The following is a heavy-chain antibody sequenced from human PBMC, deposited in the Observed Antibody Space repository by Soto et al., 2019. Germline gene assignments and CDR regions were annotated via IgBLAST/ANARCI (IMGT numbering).Heavy chain of an antibody. CDR1: GFIFSSYA. Sequence: QVQLVESGGGVVQPGRSLRLSCAASGFIFSSYAMHWVRQAPGKGLEWVAVISYDGSNKYYADSVKGRFTISRDNSKNTLYLQMNSLRAEDTAVYYCARNMVRGFGSFDYWGQGTLVTVSS. D-gene: IGHD3-10*01. CDR3: ARNMVRGFGSFDY. V-gene: IGHV3-30-3*01. CDR2: ISYDGSNK. J-gene: IGHJ4*02.